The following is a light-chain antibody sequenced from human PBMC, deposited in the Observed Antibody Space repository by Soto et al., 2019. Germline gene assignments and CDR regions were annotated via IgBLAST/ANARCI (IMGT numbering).Light chain of an antibody. V-gene: IGLV2-14*01. CDR1: SSDVGSYNY. CDR3: SSYTSSSTL. CDR2: EVS. J-gene: IGLJ1*01. Sequence: QSVLTHPASVSRSPGQSITISCTGTSSDVGSYNYVSWYQQHPGKAQKLMIYEVSDRPSGISSRFSGSKSGKTASLTISGLQTEDEADYYCSSYTSSSTLFGTGTKVTVL.